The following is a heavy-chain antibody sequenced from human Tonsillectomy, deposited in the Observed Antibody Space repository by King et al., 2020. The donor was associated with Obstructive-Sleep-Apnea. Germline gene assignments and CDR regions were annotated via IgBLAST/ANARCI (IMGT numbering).Heavy chain of an antibody. CDR2: ISGSGVGT. V-gene: IGHV3-23*04. CDR3: AKADGPCGSSSCYMTCHH. J-gene: IGHJ1*01. CDR1: GFTFSSSA. D-gene: IGHD2-2*01. Sequence: DVQLVESGGGLVQPGGSLRLSCATSGFTFSSSAMSWVRQAPGKGLEWVSAISGSGVGTHYADSVKGRFTISRDNSKNTLYLQMDSLRVEDTAVYYCAKADGPCGSSSCYMTCHHWGRGALVPVSP.